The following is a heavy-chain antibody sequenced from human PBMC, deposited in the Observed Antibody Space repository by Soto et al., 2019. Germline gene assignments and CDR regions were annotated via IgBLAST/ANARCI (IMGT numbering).Heavy chain of an antibody. V-gene: IGHV1-2*02. D-gene: IGHD3-22*01. J-gene: IGHJ4*02. CDR1: GYTFTGYY. Sequence: GASVKVSCKASGYTFTGYYMHWVRQAPGQGLEWMGWINPNSGGTNYAQKFQGRVTMTRDTSISTAYMELSRLRSDDTAVYYCARDRNRRDSSGYYRYFDYWGQGTLVTVS. CDR2: INPNSGGT. CDR3: ARDRNRRDSSGYYRYFDY.